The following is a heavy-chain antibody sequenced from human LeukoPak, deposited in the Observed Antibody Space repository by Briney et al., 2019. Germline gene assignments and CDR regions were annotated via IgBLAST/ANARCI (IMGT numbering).Heavy chain of an antibody. J-gene: IGHJ4*02. CDR2: IKQDGSEK. D-gene: IGHD3-3*01. Sequence: GGSLRLSCAASGFTFSSYWMSWVRQAPGKGLEWVANIKQDGSEKYYVDSVKGRFTISRDNAKNSLYLQMNSLRAEDTAVYYCARDGDLRFLEWFPSNPEGYFDYWGQGTLVTVSS. V-gene: IGHV3-7*01. CDR3: ARDGDLRFLEWFPSNPEGYFDY. CDR1: GFTFSSYW.